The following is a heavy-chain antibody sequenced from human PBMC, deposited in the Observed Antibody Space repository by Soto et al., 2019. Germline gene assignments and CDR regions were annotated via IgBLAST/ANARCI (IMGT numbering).Heavy chain of an antibody. J-gene: IGHJ4*02. CDR1: GYTFTGYY. V-gene: IGHV1-2*02. Sequence: ASVKVSCKASGYTFTGYYMHWVRQAPGQGLEWMGWINPNSGGTNYAQKFQGRVTMTRDTSISTAYMELSRLRSDDTAVYYCARESPGSAWLRYVMSGVDYWGQGTLVTVSS. CDR2: INPNSGGT. CDR3: ARESPGSAWLRYVMSGVDY. D-gene: IGHD5-12*01.